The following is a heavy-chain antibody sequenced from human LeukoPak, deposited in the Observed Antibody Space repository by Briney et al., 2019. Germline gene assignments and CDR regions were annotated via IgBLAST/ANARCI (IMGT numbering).Heavy chain of an antibody. CDR2: TTGSGSRI. D-gene: IGHD6-19*01. J-gene: IGHJ4*02. CDR3: ATKQWLAPPPDS. CDR1: GFTFSDYY. V-gene: IGHV3-11*04. Sequence: GGSLRLSCAASGFTFSDYYMSWIRQAPGKGLEWVSYTTGSGSRISYADSVKGRFTMSWDNAVDSLYLQMNSLRAEDTAVYYCATKQWLAPPPDSWGQGTPVTVSS.